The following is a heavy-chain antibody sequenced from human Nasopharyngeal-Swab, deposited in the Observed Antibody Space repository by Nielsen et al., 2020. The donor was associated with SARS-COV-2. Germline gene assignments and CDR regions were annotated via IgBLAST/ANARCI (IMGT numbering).Heavy chain of an antibody. Sequence: GESLKISCAASGFTFSDYYMSWIRQAPGKGLEWVSYISSSGSTIYYADSVKGRFTISRDNAKNSLYLQMNSLRAEDTAVYYCAREYSSSWAYYYGMDVWGQGTTVTVSS. D-gene: IGHD6-6*01. CDR3: AREYSSSWAYYYGMDV. V-gene: IGHV3-11*04. CDR2: ISSSGSTI. CDR1: GFTFSDYY. J-gene: IGHJ6*02.